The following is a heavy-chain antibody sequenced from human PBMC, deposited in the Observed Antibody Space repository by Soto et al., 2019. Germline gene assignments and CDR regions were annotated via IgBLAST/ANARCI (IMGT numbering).Heavy chain of an antibody. CDR1: GGSISNYY. CDR3: AKHPPGSTYFDY. CDR2: IYYTGSV. J-gene: IGHJ4*02. D-gene: IGHD2-21*01. Sequence: SETLSITCTVSGGSISNYYCSWIRQPPGKGLVWIGNIYYTGSVYYNPSLGSGVTMSIDTSKNHSSLTLTSVTAADTAVFYCAKHPPGSTYFDYWGQGILVTVSS. V-gene: IGHV4-59*04.